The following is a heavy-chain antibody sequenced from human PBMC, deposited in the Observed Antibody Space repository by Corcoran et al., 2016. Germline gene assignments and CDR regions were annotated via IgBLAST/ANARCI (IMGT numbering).Heavy chain of an antibody. CDR1: GFTFSSYG. D-gene: IGHD2-8*01. V-gene: IGHV3-30*18. CDR2: ISYDGSNK. Sequence: QVQLVESGGGVVQPGRSLRLSCAASGFTFSSYGMHWVRQAPGKGLEWVAVISYDGSNKYYADSVKGRFTISRDNSKNTLYLQMNSLRAEDTAVDYCAKDRGCTNGGCLVYYFDYWGQGTLVTVSS. J-gene: IGHJ4*02. CDR3: AKDRGCTNGGCLVYYFDY.